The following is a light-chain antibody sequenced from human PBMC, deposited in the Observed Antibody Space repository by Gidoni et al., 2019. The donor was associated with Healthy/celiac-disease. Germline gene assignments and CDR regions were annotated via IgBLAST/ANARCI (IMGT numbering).Light chain of an antibody. CDR1: QSISSY. CDR3: QHSYSTPLYT. Sequence: DIQMTQSPSSLSASVGDIVTITCRASQSISSYLNWYQQKPGKAPKLLIYAASSLQSGVPSRFIGSGSGTDFTLTISSLQPEDFATYYCQHSYSTPLYTFGQGTKLEIK. V-gene: IGKV1-39*01. CDR2: AAS. J-gene: IGKJ2*01.